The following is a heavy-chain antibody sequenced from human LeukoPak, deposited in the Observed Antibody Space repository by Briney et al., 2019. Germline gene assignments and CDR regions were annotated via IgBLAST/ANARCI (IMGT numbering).Heavy chain of an antibody. CDR3: ARGRGIAL. CDR1: GFTLSNFW. D-gene: IGHD6-13*01. V-gene: IGHV3-7*01. Sequence: GESLRLSCAASGFTLSNFWMNWVRQAPGKGLEWVANIEDDGNKKNYVDSVKGRFTISRDNVKNSIYLQMNSLRADDTAVYYCARGRGIALWGQGTLVTVSS. CDR2: IEDDGNKK. J-gene: IGHJ4*02.